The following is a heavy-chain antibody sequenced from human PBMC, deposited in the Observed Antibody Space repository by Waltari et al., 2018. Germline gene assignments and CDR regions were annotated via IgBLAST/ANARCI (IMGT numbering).Heavy chain of an antibody. D-gene: IGHD2-2*01. CDR3: ARLHTSSYLD. CDR2: ISDTGYTK. V-gene: IGHV3-48*03. CDR1: GFRFSSYQ. J-gene: IGHJ4*02. Sequence: EVQLVESGGGLVQPGGSLRLSCIGSGFRFSSYQMNWVRQAPGKGLEWISYISDTGYTKNYADSVRGRLTTSRDNAKNSLYLQMNSLRAEDTAVYYCARLHTSSYLDWGQGTLVTVSS.